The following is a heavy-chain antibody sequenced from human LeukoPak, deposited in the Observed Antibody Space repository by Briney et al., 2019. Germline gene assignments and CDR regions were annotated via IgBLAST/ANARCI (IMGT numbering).Heavy chain of an antibody. J-gene: IGHJ6*03. CDR2: ISAYNGNT. CDR3: ARSFSGWSPGDYYYMDV. Sequence: GASVKVSCKASGYTFTSYGISWVRQAPGQGLEWMGWISAYNGNTNYAQKLRGRVTMTTDTSTSTAYMELRSLRSGDTAVYYCARSFSGWSPGDYYYMDVWGKGTTVTVSS. CDR1: GYTFTSYG. V-gene: IGHV1-18*01. D-gene: IGHD6-19*01.